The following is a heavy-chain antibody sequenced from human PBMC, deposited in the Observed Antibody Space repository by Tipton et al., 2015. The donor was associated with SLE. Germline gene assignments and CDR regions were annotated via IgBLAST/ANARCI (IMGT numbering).Heavy chain of an antibody. Sequence: SLRLSCAASGFTFDDYAMHWVRQAPGKGLEWVSLISWDGGSTYYADSVKGRFTISRDNSKNSLYLQMNSLRAEDTALYYCAKDMENSSHGVYYYGMDVWGQGTTVTVSS. D-gene: IGHD6-6*01. CDR1: GFTFDDYA. CDR2: ISWDGGST. CDR3: AKDMENSSHGVYYYGMDV. V-gene: IGHV3-43D*03. J-gene: IGHJ6*02.